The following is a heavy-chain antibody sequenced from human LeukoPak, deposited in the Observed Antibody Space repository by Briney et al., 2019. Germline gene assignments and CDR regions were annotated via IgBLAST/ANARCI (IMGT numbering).Heavy chain of an antibody. CDR1: GGSFSGYY. D-gene: IGHD6-13*01. CDR3: ARGPLYSSSWSDDFDY. Sequence: SETLSLTCAVYGGSFSGYYWSWIRQPPGKGLEWIGEINHSGSTNYNPSFKSRVTISVDTSKNQFSLKLSSVTAADTAVYYCARGPLYSSSWSDDFDYWGQGTLVTVSS. V-gene: IGHV4-34*01. CDR2: INHSGST. J-gene: IGHJ4*02.